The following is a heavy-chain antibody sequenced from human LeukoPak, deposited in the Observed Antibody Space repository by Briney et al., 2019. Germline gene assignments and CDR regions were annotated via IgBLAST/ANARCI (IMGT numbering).Heavy chain of an antibody. J-gene: IGHJ5*02. CDR2: ISSSSSYI. CDR3: ARMGDSSGYNFDP. D-gene: IGHD3-22*01. Sequence: GSLRLSCAASGFTFSSYTMNWVRQAPGKGLEWVSSISSSSSYIYYADSVKGRFTISRDNSKNTLYLQMNSLRAEDTAVYYCARMGDSSGYNFDPWGQGTLVTVSS. V-gene: IGHV3-21*04. CDR1: GFTFSSYT.